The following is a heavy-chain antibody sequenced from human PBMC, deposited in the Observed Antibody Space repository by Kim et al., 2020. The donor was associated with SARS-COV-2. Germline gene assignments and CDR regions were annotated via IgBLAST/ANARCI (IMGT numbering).Heavy chain of an antibody. V-gene: IGHV3-30*18. D-gene: IGHD2-21*02. J-gene: IGHJ2*01. CDR2: ISYDGSNK. Sequence: GGSLRLSCAASGFTFSSYGMHWVRQAPGKGLEWVAVISYDGSNKYYADSVKGRFTISRDNSKNTLYLQMNSLRAEDTAVYYCAKARKAAGKATCGGDCLNWYFDLWGRGTLVTVSS. CDR3: AKARKAAGKATCGGDCLNWYFDL. CDR1: GFTFSSYG.